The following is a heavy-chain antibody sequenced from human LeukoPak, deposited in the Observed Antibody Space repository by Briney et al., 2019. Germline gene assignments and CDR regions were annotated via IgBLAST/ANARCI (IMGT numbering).Heavy chain of an antibody. Sequence: QAGGSLRLSCAASGFTFSSYAMSWVRQAPGKGLEWVSAISGSGGSTYYADSVKGRFTISRDSSKNTVYLQMNSLRVEDTAVYYCARNIPVTRWGYWGQGTLVTVYS. V-gene: IGHV3-23*01. J-gene: IGHJ4*02. CDR2: ISGSGGST. CDR3: ARNIPVTRWGY. CDR1: GFTFSSYA. D-gene: IGHD2-15*01.